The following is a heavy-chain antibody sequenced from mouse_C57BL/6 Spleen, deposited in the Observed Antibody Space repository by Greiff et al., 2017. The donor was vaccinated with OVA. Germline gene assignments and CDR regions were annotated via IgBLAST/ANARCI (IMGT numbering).Heavy chain of an antibody. CDR1: GYTFTSYW. CDR3: ARDYGTPYAMDY. CDR2: IDPSDSYT. Sequence: QVQLQQPGAELLKPGASVKLSCKASGYTFTSYWMQWVKQRPGQGLEWIGEIDPSDSYTNYNQKFKGKATLTVDTSSSTAYMQLSSLTSEDSAVYYCARDYGTPYAMDYWGQGTSVTVSS. V-gene: IGHV1-50*01. J-gene: IGHJ4*01. D-gene: IGHD1-1*01.